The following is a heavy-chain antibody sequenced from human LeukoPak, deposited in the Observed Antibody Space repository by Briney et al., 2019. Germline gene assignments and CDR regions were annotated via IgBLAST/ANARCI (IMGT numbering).Heavy chain of an antibody. CDR3: ARGGAMVRLEEGFDY. J-gene: IGHJ4*02. Sequence: PSETLSLTCAVYGGSFSGYFWSWIRQPPGKGLEWIGQINHSGSTNYNPSLKSRVTITVDTSKNQFSLKLSSVTAADTAVYYCARGGAMVRLEEGFDYWGQGTLVTVSS. D-gene: IGHD5-18*01. CDR2: INHSGST. V-gene: IGHV4-34*01. CDR1: GGSFSGYF.